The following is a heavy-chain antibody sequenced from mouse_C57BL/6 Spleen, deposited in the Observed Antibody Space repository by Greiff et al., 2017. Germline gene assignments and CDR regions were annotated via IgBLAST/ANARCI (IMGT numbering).Heavy chain of an antibody. CDR1: GFTFSSYA. CDR2: ISSGGDYI. V-gene: IGHV5-9-1*02. D-gene: IGHD1-1*01. CDR3: TRGDYDGSYWYFDV. J-gene: IGHJ1*03. Sequence: EVMLVESGEGLVKPGGSLKLSCAASGFTFSSYAMSWVRQTPEKRLEWVAYISSGGDYIYYADTVKGRVTISRDNARNTLYLQMSSLKSEDTAMDYWTRGDYDGSYWYFDVWGTGTTVTVSS.